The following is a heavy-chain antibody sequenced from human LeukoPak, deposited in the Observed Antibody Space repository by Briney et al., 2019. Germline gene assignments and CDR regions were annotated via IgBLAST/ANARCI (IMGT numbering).Heavy chain of an antibody. CDR3: AGYSSGWFHYFEY. D-gene: IGHD6-19*01. Sequence: SETLSLTCTVSGGSISINNYYWGWIRQPPGKGLEWIGYIYYSGSTNYNPSLKSRVTISVDTSKNQFSLKLSSVTAADTAVYYFAGYSSGWFHYFEYWGQGTLVTVSS. V-gene: IGHV4-61*05. CDR1: GGSISINNYY. CDR2: IYYSGST. J-gene: IGHJ4*02.